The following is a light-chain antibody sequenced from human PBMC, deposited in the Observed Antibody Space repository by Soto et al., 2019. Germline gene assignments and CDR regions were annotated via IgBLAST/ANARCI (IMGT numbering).Light chain of an antibody. V-gene: IGKV1-8*01. CDR3: QQYYSYPYT. Sequence: AIRMTQTPSSFSASTGDRVTNTCRASQGISSNLAWYQQQPGRGRKLLLYAASTLQCGVPSRFSGSGTGTDFTLTISCLQSEDFATYYCQQYYSYPYTFGQGTKVDIK. J-gene: IGKJ2*01. CDR1: QGISSN. CDR2: AAS.